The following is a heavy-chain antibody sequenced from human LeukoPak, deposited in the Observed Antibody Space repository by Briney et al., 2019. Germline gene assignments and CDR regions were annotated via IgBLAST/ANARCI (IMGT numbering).Heavy chain of an antibody. Sequence: GGSLRLSCAASGFTFSSQWISWVRQAPGKGLEWVANIKEDGREKSYVDSVKGRFTISRDNAKNSLYLQMNSLRAEDTAVYYCARAFSWGQGTLVTVSS. CDR3: ARAFS. CDR1: GFTFSSQW. D-gene: IGHD3-16*01. V-gene: IGHV3-7*01. J-gene: IGHJ5*02. CDR2: IKEDGREK.